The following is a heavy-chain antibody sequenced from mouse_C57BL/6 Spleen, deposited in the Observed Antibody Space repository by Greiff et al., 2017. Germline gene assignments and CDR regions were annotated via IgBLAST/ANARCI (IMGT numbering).Heavy chain of an antibody. Sequence: VQLQQSGAELVRPGASVKLSCTASGFNIKDYYMHWVKPRPEQGLEWIGRIDPEDGDTEYAPKFQGKATMTADTSSNTAYLQLSSLTSEDTAVYYCTTYDYPAWFAYWGQGTLVTVSA. CDR3: TTYDYPAWFAY. D-gene: IGHD2-4*01. V-gene: IGHV14-1*01. CDR1: GFNIKDYY. CDR2: IDPEDGDT. J-gene: IGHJ3*01.